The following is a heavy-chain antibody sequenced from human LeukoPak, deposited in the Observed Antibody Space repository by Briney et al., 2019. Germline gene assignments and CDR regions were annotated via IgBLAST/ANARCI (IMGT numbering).Heavy chain of an antibody. CDR1: GFTLTSYA. CDR2: ISGDGGST. Sequence: AGGSLRLSCAASGFTLTSYAMNWVRQTPGKGLEWVSVISGDGGSTFYADSVNGRFTISRDNSKNTLFLQMNSLRADDTAPYYCAKGTATSCYTGFDYWGQGTLVTVSS. J-gene: IGHJ4*02. CDR3: AKGTATSCYTGFDY. D-gene: IGHD2-2*02. V-gene: IGHV3-23*01.